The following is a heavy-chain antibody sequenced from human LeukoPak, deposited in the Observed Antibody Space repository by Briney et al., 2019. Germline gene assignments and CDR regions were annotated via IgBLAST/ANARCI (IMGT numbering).Heavy chain of an antibody. D-gene: IGHD3-9*01. Sequence: GASVKVSCKASGYTFTSYFIHWVRQAPGQGLEWMGFINPTDGITTYAQRSQGRITMTRDTSTGTVYMELSSLGSDDTAVYYCARKVDWGHYFDYWGQGTPVTVSS. V-gene: IGHV1-46*01. CDR1: GYTFTSYF. CDR3: ARKVDWGHYFDY. J-gene: IGHJ4*02. CDR2: INPTDGIT.